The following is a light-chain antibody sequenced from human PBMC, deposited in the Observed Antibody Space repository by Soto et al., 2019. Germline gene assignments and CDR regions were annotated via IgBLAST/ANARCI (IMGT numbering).Light chain of an antibody. CDR3: AAWDDSLNGHYV. Sequence: QSVLTQPPSASGTPGQRVTNSCSGSSSNIGSNAVNWYQQLPGTAPKLLIYSNNQRPSGVPDRFSGSKSGTSASLAISGLQSEDEADYYCAAWDDSLNGHYVFGTGTKLTVL. V-gene: IGLV1-44*01. J-gene: IGLJ1*01. CDR2: SNN. CDR1: SSNIGSNA.